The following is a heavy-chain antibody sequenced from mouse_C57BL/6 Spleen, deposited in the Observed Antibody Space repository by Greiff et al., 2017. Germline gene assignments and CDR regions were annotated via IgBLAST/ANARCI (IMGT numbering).Heavy chain of an antibody. CDR3: ASGSSGYDY. CDR2: IYPGGGYT. V-gene: IGHV1-63*01. D-gene: IGHD3-2*02. J-gene: IGHJ3*01. CDR1: GYTFTNYG. Sequence: VQLQESGAELVRPGPSVKMSCKASGYTFTNYGIGWAKQRPGNGLEWIGDIYPGGGYTNYNEKFKGKATLTADKSSRTAYMQFSSPTSEASAIYYCASGSSGYDYWCHGTLVTVAA.